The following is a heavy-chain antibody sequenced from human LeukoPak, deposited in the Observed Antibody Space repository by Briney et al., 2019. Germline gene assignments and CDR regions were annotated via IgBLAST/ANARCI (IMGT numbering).Heavy chain of an antibody. CDR1: GGTFSSYA. CDR2: IIPIFGTA. J-gene: IGHJ4*02. Sequence: SVKVSCKASGGTFSSYAISWVRQAPGQGLEWMGGIIPIFGTANYAQKFQGRVTITTDESTSTAYMELSSLRSEDTAVYYCARRVYGDYGGYFDYWGQGTLVTVSS. D-gene: IGHD4-17*01. V-gene: IGHV1-69*05. CDR3: ARRVYGDYGGYFDY.